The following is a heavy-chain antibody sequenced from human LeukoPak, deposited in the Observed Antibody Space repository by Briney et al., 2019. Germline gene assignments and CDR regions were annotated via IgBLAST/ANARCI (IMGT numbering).Heavy chain of an antibody. J-gene: IGHJ4*02. CDR1: GFTFTGYA. V-gene: IGHV3-21*01. CDR2: IGTGTYI. Sequence: GGSLRLSCAASGFTFTGYALNWVRQAPGRGLEGVSSIGTGTYIYFADSVKGRLTISRDNAENSVYLQMNSLRVEDTAVYYCARLLGQGDGYKAFDYWGRGTVVTVSP. D-gene: IGHD5-24*01. CDR3: ARLLGQGDGYKAFDY.